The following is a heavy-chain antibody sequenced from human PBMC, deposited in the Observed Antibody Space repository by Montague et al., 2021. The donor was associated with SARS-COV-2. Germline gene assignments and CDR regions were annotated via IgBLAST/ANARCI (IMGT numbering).Heavy chain of an antibody. Sequence: TLSLTCAVYGGSFSGYYWNWIRQPPGKGLEWIGEINHSGTTNYNPSLKSRVTISVDTSKNQFSLKLSSVTAAGTAVYYCARGVVVVVHRDYPARRGWFDPWGQGTLVSVSS. CDR1: GGSFSGYY. D-gene: IGHD2-15*01. J-gene: IGHJ5*02. CDR3: ARGVVVVVHRDYPARRGWFDP. V-gene: IGHV4-34*01. CDR2: INHSGTT.